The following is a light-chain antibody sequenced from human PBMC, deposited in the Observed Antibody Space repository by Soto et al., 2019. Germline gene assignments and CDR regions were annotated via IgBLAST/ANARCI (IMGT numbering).Light chain of an antibody. J-gene: IGKJ3*01. CDR2: AAS. Sequence: IQLTQSPSSLSASVGDRVTITYRASQDITSYLAWYQQKPGNAPKLLIYAASTLQSGVPPRFSGSGSGTDFTLTISSLQPEDFATYYCQQLNSSPFTFGPGTKVDIK. CDR1: QDITSY. CDR3: QQLNSSPFT. V-gene: IGKV1-9*01.